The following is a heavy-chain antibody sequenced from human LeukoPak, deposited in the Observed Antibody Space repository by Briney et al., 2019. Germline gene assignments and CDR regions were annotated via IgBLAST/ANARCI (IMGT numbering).Heavy chain of an antibody. D-gene: IGHD4-17*01. CDR2: IGTAGDT. J-gene: IGHJ6*02. CDR1: GFTFSSYD. V-gene: IGHV3-13*01. Sequence: GGSLRLSCAASGFTFSSYDMHWVRQATGKGLEWVSAIGTAGDTYYPGSVKGRFTISRENAKNSLYLQMNSLRAEDTAVYYCARDSADYGDYYYGMDVWGQGTTVTVSS. CDR3: ARDSADYGDYYYGMDV.